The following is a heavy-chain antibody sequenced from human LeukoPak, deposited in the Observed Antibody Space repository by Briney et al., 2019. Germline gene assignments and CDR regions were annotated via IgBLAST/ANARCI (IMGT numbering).Heavy chain of an antibody. J-gene: IGHJ4*02. CDR1: GFTFSGYY. CDR2: ISGSSSYT. D-gene: IGHD6-19*01. CDR3: ARVRGSYTSGCYSIDY. Sequence: PGGSLGLSCAASGFTFSGYYMSWIRQAPGRGLEWVSYISGSSSYTNYADSVKGGFTISRDNAKNSLSLQMNSLRAEDTAVYYCARVRGSYTSGCYSIDYWGQGTLVTVSS. V-gene: IGHV3-11*06.